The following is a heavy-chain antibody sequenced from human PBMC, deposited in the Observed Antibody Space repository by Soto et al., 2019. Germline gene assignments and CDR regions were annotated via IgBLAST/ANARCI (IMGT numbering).Heavy chain of an antibody. CDR3: ATHPVTFGGVMGRGGMDV. V-gene: IGHV3-23*01. CDR1: GFTFSSYA. Sequence: EVQLLESGGGLVQPGGSLRLSCAASGFTFSSYAMSWVRQAPGKGLEWVSAISGSGGSTYYADSVKGRFTISRDNSKNTLYLQRNSLRAEDTAVYYCATHPVTFGGVMGRGGMDVWGQGTTVTVSS. CDR2: ISGSGGST. D-gene: IGHD3-16*01. J-gene: IGHJ6*02.